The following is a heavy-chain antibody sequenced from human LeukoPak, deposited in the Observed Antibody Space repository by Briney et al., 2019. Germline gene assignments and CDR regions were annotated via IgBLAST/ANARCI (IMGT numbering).Heavy chain of an antibody. V-gene: IGHV3-23*01. Sequence: GGSLRLYCAASGFTCSSYGMSWVRQAPGKGLEWVSAISGSGGSTYYADSVKGRFTISRDNSKNTLYLQMNSLRAEDTAVYYCASKLRYFDWYDAFDIWGQGTMVTVSS. CDR1: GFTCSSYG. J-gene: IGHJ3*02. CDR2: ISGSGGST. CDR3: ASKLRYFDWYDAFDI. D-gene: IGHD3-9*01.